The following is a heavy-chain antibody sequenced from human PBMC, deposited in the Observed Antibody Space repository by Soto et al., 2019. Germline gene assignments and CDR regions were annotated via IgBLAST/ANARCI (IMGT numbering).Heavy chain of an antibody. CDR2: IIPILGIA. J-gene: IGHJ4*02. V-gene: IGHV1-69*02. CDR1: GGTFSSYT. CDR3: VRSDVVRGVFTFDY. Sequence: SVKVSCKASGGTFSSYTISWVRQAPGQGLEWMGRIIPILGIANYAQKFQGRVTITADKSTSTAYMELSSLRSEDTVIYYCVRSDVVRGVFTFDYWGQGTLVTVSS. D-gene: IGHD3-10*01.